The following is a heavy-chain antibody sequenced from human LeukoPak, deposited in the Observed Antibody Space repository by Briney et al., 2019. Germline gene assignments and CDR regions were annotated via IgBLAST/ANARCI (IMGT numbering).Heavy chain of an antibody. J-gene: IGHJ4*02. V-gene: IGHV2-70*04. D-gene: IGHD5-18*01. CDR3: ARMTGTAMVYYFDY. CDR2: IDWDDDK. CDR1: GFPLSTSGMR. Sequence: SGPALVKPTQTLTLTCTFSGFPLSTSGMRVSWIRQPPGKALEWLARIDWDDDKFYSTSLKTRLTISQDTSKNQVVLTMTNMDPVDTATYYCARMTGTAMVYYFDYWGQGTLVTVSS.